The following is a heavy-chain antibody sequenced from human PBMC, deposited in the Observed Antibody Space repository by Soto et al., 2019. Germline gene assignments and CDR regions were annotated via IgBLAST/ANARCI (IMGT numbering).Heavy chain of an antibody. D-gene: IGHD5-12*01. V-gene: IGHV1-2*04. J-gene: IGHJ6*02. CDR1: GYTFTGYY. Sequence: ASVKVSCKASGYTFTGYYMHWVRQAPGQRLEWMGWINPNSGGTNYAQKFQGWVTMTRDTSISTAYMELSRLRSDDTAVYYCAREGYSGYEKGAYGMDVWGQGTTVTVSS. CDR2: INPNSGGT. CDR3: AREGYSGYEKGAYGMDV.